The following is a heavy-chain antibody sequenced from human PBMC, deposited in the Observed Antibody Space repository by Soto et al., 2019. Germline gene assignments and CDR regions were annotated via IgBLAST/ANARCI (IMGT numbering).Heavy chain of an antibody. D-gene: IGHD5-18*01. J-gene: IGHJ4*02. CDR3: ARGTRYSYGDY. Sequence: SETLSLTCGVSGDSISNGHWWSWVRQPPGKGLEWVGEISQAATTNYNPSLKSRLTISVDKSKNQFSLKLSSVTAADTAVYYCARGTRYSYGDYWGQGTLVTVSS. CDR1: GDSISNGHW. V-gene: IGHV4-4*02. CDR2: ISQAATT.